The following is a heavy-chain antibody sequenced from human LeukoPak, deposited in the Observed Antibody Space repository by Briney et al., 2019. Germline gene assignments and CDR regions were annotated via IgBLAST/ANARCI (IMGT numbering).Heavy chain of an antibody. CDR2: IYSGGST. Sequence: GGSLRPSCAASGFTVSSNYMSWVRQAPGKGLEWVSVIYSGGSTYYADSVKGRFTISRDNSKNTLYLQMNSLRAEDTAVYYCARFLGSNWFDPWGQGTLVTVSS. V-gene: IGHV3-53*01. D-gene: IGHD3-3*01. J-gene: IGHJ5*02. CDR1: GFTVSSNY. CDR3: ARFLGSNWFDP.